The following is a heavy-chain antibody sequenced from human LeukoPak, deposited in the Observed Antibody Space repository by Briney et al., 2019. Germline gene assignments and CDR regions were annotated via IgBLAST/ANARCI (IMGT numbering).Heavy chain of an antibody. CDR1: GYTLTELS. CDR3: ARDHGCSSTSCGFDP. Sequence: ASVKVSCKVSGYTLTELSMHWVRQAPGKGLEWMGGFDPEDGETIYAQKFQGRVTMTRDMSTSTVYMELSSLRSEDTAVYYCARDHGCSSTSCGFDPWGQGTLVTVSS. V-gene: IGHV1-24*01. J-gene: IGHJ5*02. CDR2: FDPEDGET. D-gene: IGHD2-2*01.